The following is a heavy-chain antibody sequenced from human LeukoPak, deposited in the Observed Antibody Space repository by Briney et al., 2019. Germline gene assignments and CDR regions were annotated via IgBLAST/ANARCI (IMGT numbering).Heavy chain of an antibody. Sequence: GGSLRLSCAASGFXFSDYYISWIRQAPGKGLEWVSYISSSSSSYTNYADSVKGRFTISRDNAKNSLYLQLNSLRAEDTAVYYCARASASYFDYWGQGTLVTASS. CDR1: GFXFSDYY. CDR2: ISSSSSSYT. V-gene: IGHV3-11*06. J-gene: IGHJ4*02. CDR3: ARASASYFDY.